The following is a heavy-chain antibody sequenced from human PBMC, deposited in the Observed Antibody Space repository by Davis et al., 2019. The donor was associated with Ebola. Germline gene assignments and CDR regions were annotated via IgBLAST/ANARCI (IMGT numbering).Heavy chain of an antibody. CDR1: GDSVSGNSGA. V-gene: IGHV6-1*01. CDR2: TYYSSRWYN. CDR3: ARGWLRTAFDI. J-gene: IGHJ3*02. D-gene: IGHD5-24*01. Sequence: PSETLSLTCALSGDSVSGNSGAWNWIRQSPSRGLEWLGRTYYSSRWYNDYAVSVKSRTTNTPEPSKNQLSLHLNSVTPEVTAVYSCARGWLRTAFDIWGQGTMVTVSP.